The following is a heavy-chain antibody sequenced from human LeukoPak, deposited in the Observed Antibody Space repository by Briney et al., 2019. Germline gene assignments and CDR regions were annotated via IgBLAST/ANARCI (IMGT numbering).Heavy chain of an antibody. CDR2: IYYSGST. J-gene: IGHJ6*03. CDR3: ARRGYYGSGSYYPRFNYYYYMDV. Sequence: SETLSLTCTVSGGSISSDYCSWIRQPPQEGLEWIGYIYYSGSTNHTPSLKSRVNISVDTSKNQCSLKLSSVTAADTAVYYCARRGYYGSGSYYPRFNYYYYMDVWGKGTTVTISS. V-gene: IGHV4-59*08. D-gene: IGHD3-10*01. CDR1: GGSISSDY.